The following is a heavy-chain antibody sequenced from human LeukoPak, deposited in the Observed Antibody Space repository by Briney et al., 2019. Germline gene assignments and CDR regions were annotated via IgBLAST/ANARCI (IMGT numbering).Heavy chain of an antibody. J-gene: IGHJ4*02. D-gene: IGHD1-26*01. CDR3: ARSVSGSYSGFDY. CDR2: IGTAGDT. V-gene: IGHV3-13*01. Sequence: GGSLRLSCGASGFTFSSYDMHGVRQATGKGLECVSAIGTAGDTYYPGSVKGRFTISRENAKNSLYLQMNSLRAGDTAVYYCARSVSGSYSGFDYWGQGTLVTVSS. CDR1: GFTFSSYD.